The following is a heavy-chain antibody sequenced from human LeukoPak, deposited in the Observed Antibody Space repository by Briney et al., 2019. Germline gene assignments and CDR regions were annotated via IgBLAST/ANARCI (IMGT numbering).Heavy chain of an antibody. CDR1: GFTFSSYA. V-gene: IGHV3-30-3*01. Sequence: GRSLRLSCAASGFTFSSYAMHWVRQAPGKGLEWVAVISYDGSNKYYADSVKGRFTISRDNSKNTLYLQMNSLRAEDTAVYYCARDPAKAAAGTDAFDIWGQGTMVTVSS. J-gene: IGHJ3*02. D-gene: IGHD6-13*01. CDR2: ISYDGSNK. CDR3: ARDPAKAAAGTDAFDI.